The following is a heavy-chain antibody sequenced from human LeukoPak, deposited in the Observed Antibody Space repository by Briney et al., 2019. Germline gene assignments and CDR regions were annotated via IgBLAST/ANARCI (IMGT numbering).Heavy chain of an antibody. J-gene: IGHJ4*02. CDR3: VRDGEYSHGIDFDY. D-gene: IGHD5-18*01. CDR1: GFTLSSYA. CDR2: TNGDGSDT. Sequence: GGSLRLSCAASGFTLSSYAMSWVRQAPGKGLVWVSRTNGDGSDTSYADSVKGRFTISRDSATNTLYLQMNSLRAEDTAIYYCVRDGEYSHGIDFDYRGQGTLVTVSP. V-gene: IGHV3-74*01.